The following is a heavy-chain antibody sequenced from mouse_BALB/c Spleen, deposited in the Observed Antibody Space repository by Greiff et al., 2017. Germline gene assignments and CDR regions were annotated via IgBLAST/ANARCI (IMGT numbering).Heavy chain of an antibody. V-gene: IGHV2-5-1*01. Sequence: QVQLQQSGPSLVQPSQSLSITCTVSGFSLTSYGVHWVRQSPGKGLEWLGVIWRGGSTDYNAAFMSRLSITKDNSKSQVFFKMNSLQADDTAIYYCAKNDGNYPSWFAYWGQGTLVTVSA. J-gene: IGHJ3*01. CDR2: IWRGGST. D-gene: IGHD2-1*01. CDR1: GFSLTSYG. CDR3: AKNDGNYPSWFAY.